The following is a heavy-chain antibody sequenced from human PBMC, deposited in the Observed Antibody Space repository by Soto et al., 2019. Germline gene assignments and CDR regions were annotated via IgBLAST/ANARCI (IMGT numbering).Heavy chain of an antibody. CDR1: GFTFSSYA. J-gene: IGHJ4*02. Sequence: SLRLSCAASGFTFSSYAMHWVRQAPGKGLEWVAVISYDGSNKYYADSVKGRFTISRDNSKNTLYLQMNSLRAEDTAVYYCAKRAQQLDYWGQGTLVTVSS. CDR2: ISYDGSNK. CDR3: AKRAQQLDY. V-gene: IGHV3-30-3*02. D-gene: IGHD6-13*01.